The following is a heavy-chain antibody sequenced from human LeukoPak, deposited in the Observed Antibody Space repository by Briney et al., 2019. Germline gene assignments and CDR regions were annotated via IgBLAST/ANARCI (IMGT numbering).Heavy chain of an antibody. CDR2: INPNSGGT. Sequence: GASVKVSCKASGYTFTSYDINWVRQATGQGPEWMGWINPNSGGTNYAQKFQGRVTMTGDTSINTAYMDLSRLISDDTAVYYCARVPIVVDPFYFDLWGQGTLVTVSS. J-gene: IGHJ4*02. CDR3: ARVPIVVDPFYFDL. V-gene: IGHV1-2*02. CDR1: GYTFTSYD. D-gene: IGHD3-22*01.